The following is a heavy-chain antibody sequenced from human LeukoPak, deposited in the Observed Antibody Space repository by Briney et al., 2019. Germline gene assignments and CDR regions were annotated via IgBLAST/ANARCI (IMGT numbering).Heavy chain of an antibody. CDR2: ISWNSGSI. D-gene: IGHD6-19*01. V-gene: IGHV3-9*01. CDR3: AKDKYSSGWNEGWFDP. J-gene: IGHJ5*02. CDR1: GFTFNDYA. Sequence: GRSLRLSCAATGFTFNDYAMHWVRQAPGKGPEWVSGISWNSGSIGYAGSVKGRFTISRDNAKNSVYLRMNSLRLEDTALYYCAKDKYSSGWNEGWFDPWGQGTLVTVSS.